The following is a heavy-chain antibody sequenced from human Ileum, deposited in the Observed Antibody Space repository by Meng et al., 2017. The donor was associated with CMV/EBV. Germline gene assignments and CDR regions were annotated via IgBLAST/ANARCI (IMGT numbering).Heavy chain of an antibody. CDR1: GFTFSNFP. V-gene: IGHV3-23*01. J-gene: IGHJ4*02. Sequence: GGSLRLSCAASGFTFSNFPMSWVRQAPGKGLEWVSSISDSATAAGTHYTDAVQGRFTISRDDSKSTLYLHMNSLRAEDTAVYYCAKDGDRKDDYWGQGTLVTVSS. CDR3: AKDGDRKDDY. D-gene: IGHD3-3*01. CDR2: ISDSATAAGT.